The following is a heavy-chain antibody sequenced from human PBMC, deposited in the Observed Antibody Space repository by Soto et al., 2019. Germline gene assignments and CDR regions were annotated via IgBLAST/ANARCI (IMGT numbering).Heavy chain of an antibody. CDR3: AKLAARSGGDYYYGMDV. V-gene: IGHV3-30*18. CDR2: ISYDGSNK. CDR1: GFTFSSYG. D-gene: IGHD6-6*01. J-gene: IGHJ6*02. Sequence: PGGSLRLSCAASGFTFSSYGMHWVRQAPGKGLEWVAVISYDGSNKYYADSVKGRFTISRDNSKNTLYLQMNSLRAEDTAVYYCAKLAARSGGDYYYGMDVWGQGTTVTVS.